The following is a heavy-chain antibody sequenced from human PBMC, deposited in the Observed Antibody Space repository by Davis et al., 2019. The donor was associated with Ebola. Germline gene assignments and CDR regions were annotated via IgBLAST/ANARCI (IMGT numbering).Heavy chain of an antibody. D-gene: IGHD4-11*01. CDR1: GYTFTGYY. V-gene: IGHV1-2*06. CDR3: ARDSSVTTGCFDY. CDR2: INPYNGAT. Sequence: ASVKVSCKASGYTFTGYYMHWVRRAPGQGLEWMGRINPYNGATNYAQKFQGRVTMTRDTSISTAYMELSRLTSDDTAVYYCARDSSVTTGCFDYWGQGTLVTVSS. J-gene: IGHJ4*02.